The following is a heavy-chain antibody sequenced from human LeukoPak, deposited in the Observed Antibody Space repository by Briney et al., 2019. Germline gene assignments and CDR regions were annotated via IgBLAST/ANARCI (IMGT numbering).Heavy chain of an antibody. V-gene: IGHV3-33*01. D-gene: IGHD3-10*01. CDR2: IWSHGSKK. CDR3: AGGSGDY. CDR1: GFTFSSYG. J-gene: IGHJ4*02. Sequence: PGGSLRLSCAASGFTFSSYGMHWVRQAPGKGLEWVAVIWSHGSKKYYADSVKGRFTISRDNSRNTLYLQMNSLRAEDTAVYYCAGGSGDYWGQGTLVTVSS.